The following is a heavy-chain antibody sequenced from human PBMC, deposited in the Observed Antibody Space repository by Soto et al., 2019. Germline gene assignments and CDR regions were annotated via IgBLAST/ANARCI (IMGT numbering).Heavy chain of an antibody. CDR1: AFPFLRFY. J-gene: IGHJ6*02. V-gene: IGHV1-46*01. CDR3: ASGYYASGSLVSSFGLDV. D-gene: IGHD3-10*01. Sequence: QEQLVQSGVEVKKPGAAVKISCKASAFPFLRFYIHWVRQAPGQGPQWMRAINPDGGSTTYAQSFRGRVALTRDKSTSTVHMQLSSLRSEDTALYYCASGYYASGSLVSSFGLDVWGHGTTVIVSS. CDR2: INPDGGST.